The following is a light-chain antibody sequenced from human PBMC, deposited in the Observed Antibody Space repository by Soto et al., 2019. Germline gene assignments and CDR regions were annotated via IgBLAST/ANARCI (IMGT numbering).Light chain of an antibody. Sequence: EIVMTQSPATLSVSPGESATLSCRASQSVSSNLAWYQQKPGQAPRLLIYGASTRATGIPARFSGSGSGTEFTLTISSLQSEDFAVYYCQQCNNLPLTCGGGTKVDIK. CDR3: QQCNNLPLT. CDR1: QSVSSN. V-gene: IGKV3-15*01. CDR2: GAS. J-gene: IGKJ4*01.